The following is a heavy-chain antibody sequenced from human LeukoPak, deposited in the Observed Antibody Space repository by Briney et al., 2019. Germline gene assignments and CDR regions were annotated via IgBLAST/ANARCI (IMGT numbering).Heavy chain of an antibody. CDR2: ISAYNGNT. D-gene: IGHD3-3*01. J-gene: IGHJ4*02. CDR1: GYTFTSYG. V-gene: IGHV1-18*01. Sequence: ASVKVSCKASGYTFTSYGISWVRQAPGQGLEWMGWISAYNGNTNYAQKLQGRVTMTTDTSTSTAYMELRSLRSDDTAVYYCARHTIFGVVANLYYFDYWGQGTLVTVSS. CDR3: ARHTIFGVVANLYYFDY.